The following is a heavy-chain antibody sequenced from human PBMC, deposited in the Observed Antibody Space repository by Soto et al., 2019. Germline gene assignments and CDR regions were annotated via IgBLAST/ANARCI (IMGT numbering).Heavy chain of an antibody. CDR3: AKVRRCGDLRSLY. CDR1: GFTFSSYA. Sequence: EVQLLESGGGLVQPGGSLRLSCAASGFTFSSYAMSWVRQAPGKGLEWVSAITVSGDTTYYADSVKARFTISRDNSKNTLYLQMGSLRAEETAVYYCAKVRRCGDLRSLYWGQGTLVTVSS. D-gene: IGHD3-10*01. CDR2: ITVSGDTT. J-gene: IGHJ4*02. V-gene: IGHV3-23*01.